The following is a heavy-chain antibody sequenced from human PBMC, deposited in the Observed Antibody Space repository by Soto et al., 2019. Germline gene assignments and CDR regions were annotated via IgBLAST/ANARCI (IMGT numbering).Heavy chain of an antibody. CDR1: GFSFSSYS. D-gene: IGHD2-15*01. CDR3: ARDREYCSGYKCYETGFAY. Sequence: EAQLVESGGGLIQPGGSLRLSCAASGFSFSSYSMNWVRQAPGKGLEWISYITRNSDIINYVDSVKGRFTISRDNAKNSLHLQMHSLRADDTAVYYCARDREYCSGYKCYETGFAYWGQGTLLTVSS. V-gene: IGHV3-48*01. J-gene: IGHJ4*02. CDR2: ITRNSDII.